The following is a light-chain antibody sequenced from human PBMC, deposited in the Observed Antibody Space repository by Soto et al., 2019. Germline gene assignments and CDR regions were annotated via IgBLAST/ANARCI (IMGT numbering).Light chain of an antibody. J-gene: IGKJ4*01. CDR1: QSVSSF. CDR2: DAV. Sequence: EIELTQAPATLSLSPGERATLSCRASQSVSSFLVWYQQKPGQAPRLLIYDAVNRVTGIPARFSGSGSVTDFTLTISSLEPAAFAVYYCQHRSNWPRLTFGGGTKVEIK. CDR3: QHRSNWPRLT. V-gene: IGKV3-11*01.